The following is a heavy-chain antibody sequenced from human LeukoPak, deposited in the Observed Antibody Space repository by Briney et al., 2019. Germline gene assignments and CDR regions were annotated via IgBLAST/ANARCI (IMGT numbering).Heavy chain of an antibody. V-gene: IGHV3-7*01. D-gene: IGHD3-22*01. CDR1: GFTFSSYW. CDR2: IKQDGSAK. CDR3: VRCPYDSSGYYSVPSHLDY. J-gene: IGHJ4*02. Sequence: GGSLRLSCAASGFTFSSYWMTWVRQAPGKGLEWVANIKQDGSAKYYVDSLRGRFSISRDNVKNSLFLQMNSLSAEDTAVYYCVRCPYDSSGYYSVPSHLDYWGQGTLVTVSS.